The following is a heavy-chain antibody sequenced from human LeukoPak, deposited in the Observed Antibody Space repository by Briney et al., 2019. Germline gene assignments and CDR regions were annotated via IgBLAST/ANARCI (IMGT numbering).Heavy chain of an antibody. V-gene: IGHV3-11*01. CDR3: ARDRRDGYNSPLYYSYMDV. Sequence: GGSLRLSCAASGFTFSDYYMNWIRQAPGRGLEWVSYISSSGGTMNYADSVKGRFTISRDNSKNSLYLQMNSLRAEDTAIYYCARDRRDGYNSPLYYSYMDVWGKGTMVTISS. D-gene: IGHD5-24*01. CDR1: GFTFSDYY. CDR2: ISSSGGTM. J-gene: IGHJ6*03.